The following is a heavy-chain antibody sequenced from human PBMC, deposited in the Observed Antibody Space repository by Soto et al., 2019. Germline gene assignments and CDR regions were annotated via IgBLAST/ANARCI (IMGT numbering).Heavy chain of an antibody. D-gene: IGHD2-2*01. V-gene: IGHV3-7*01. CDR1: GFTFSSYW. Sequence: EVQLVESGGGLVQPGGSLRLSCAASGFTFSSYWMTWVRQAPGKGLEWVANIGQDGSDKQFLDSVKGRFTISRDNAKNSLYLQMNSLRAEDTAVYYCARIIVRTNNWLDPWGQGTLVTVSS. CDR2: IGQDGSDK. CDR3: ARIIVRTNNWLDP. J-gene: IGHJ5*02.